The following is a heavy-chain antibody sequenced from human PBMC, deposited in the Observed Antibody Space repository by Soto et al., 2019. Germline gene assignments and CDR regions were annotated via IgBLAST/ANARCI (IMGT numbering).Heavy chain of an antibody. CDR3: ARDSGGMDV. Sequence: QVQLVQSGAEVKKPGASVKISCKTSGYTFTSYALHWVRQAPGQRLEWMGWINAGNGNTKYSQKFQGIVIMTRDTSASTAYMELRSLRSEDTAVYYCARDSGGMDVWGQGTTVTVSS. CDR1: GYTFTSYA. V-gene: IGHV1-3*01. CDR2: INAGNGNT. J-gene: IGHJ6*02.